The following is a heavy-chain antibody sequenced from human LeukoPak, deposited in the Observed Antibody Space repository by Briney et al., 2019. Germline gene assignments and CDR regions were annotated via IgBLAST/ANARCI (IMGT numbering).Heavy chain of an antibody. D-gene: IGHD3-3*02. CDR2: IYSGGST. J-gene: IGHJ4*02. V-gene: IGHV3-66*02. CDR1: GFTFDDYG. CDR3: ARGTILQTDY. Sequence: GGSLRLSCAASGFTFDDYGMSWVRQAPGKGLEWVSVIYSGGSTYYADSVKGRFTISRDDSKNTLYLQMNSLRPEDTAVYYCARGTILQTDYWGQGTLVTVSS.